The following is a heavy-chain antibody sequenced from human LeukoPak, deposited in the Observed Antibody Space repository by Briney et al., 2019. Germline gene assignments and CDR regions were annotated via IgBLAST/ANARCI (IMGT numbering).Heavy chain of an antibody. J-gene: IGHJ6*02. CDR2: ISGSGGST. D-gene: IGHD2-2*01. CDR3: AILDYGVVPPARAMDV. CDR1: GFTFSSYA. V-gene: IGHV3-23*01. Sequence: GGSLRLSCAASGFTFSSYAMSWVRQAPGKGLEWVSAISGSGGSTYYADSVKGRFTISRDNSKNTLYLQMSSLSAEDTAVYYCAILDYGVVPPARAMDVWGQGTTVTVSS.